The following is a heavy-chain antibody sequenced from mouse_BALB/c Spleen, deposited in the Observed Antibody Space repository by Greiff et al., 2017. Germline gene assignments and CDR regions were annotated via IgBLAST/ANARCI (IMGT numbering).Heavy chain of an antibody. CDR2: IYPGDGDT. J-gene: IGHJ4*01. CDR3: ARDESYYAMDY. V-gene: IGHV1-82*01. CDR1: GYAFSSSW. Sequence: QVQLQQSGPELVKPGASVKISCTASGYAFSSSWMNWVQQRPGQGLEWIGRIYPGDGDTTYNGKFKGKATLTADKSSSTAYMQLSSLTSMDAAVYFCARDESYYAMDYWGQGTSVTVSS.